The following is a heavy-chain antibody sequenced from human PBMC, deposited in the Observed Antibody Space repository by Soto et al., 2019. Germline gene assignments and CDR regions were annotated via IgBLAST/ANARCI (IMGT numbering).Heavy chain of an antibody. Sequence: WASVKVYCKASGGTFSSYAISWVRQAPGQGLEWMGGIIPIFGTANYAQKFQGRVTITADESTSTAYMELSSLRSEDTAVYYCARQLELRVNWFDPWGHGTLVTVSS. V-gene: IGHV1-69*13. J-gene: IGHJ5*02. D-gene: IGHD1-7*01. CDR1: GGTFSSYA. CDR2: IIPIFGTA. CDR3: ARQLELRVNWFDP.